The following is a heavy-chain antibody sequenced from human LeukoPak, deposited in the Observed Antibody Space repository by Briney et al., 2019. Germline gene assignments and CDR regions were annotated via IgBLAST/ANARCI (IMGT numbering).Heavy chain of an antibody. CDR3: ARHDGDYSDYFDY. V-gene: IGHV3-74*01. CDR1: GFTFSSYW. Sequence: GGSLRLSCAASGFTFSSYWMHWVRQAPGKGLVWVSRINSDGSSTSYADSVKGRFTISRDNAKNSLYLQMNSLRAEDTAVYYCARHDGDYSDYFDYWGQGTLVTVSS. CDR2: INSDGSST. J-gene: IGHJ4*02. D-gene: IGHD4-17*01.